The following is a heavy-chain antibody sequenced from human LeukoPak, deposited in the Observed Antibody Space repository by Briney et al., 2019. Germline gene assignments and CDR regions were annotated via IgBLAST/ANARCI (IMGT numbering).Heavy chain of an antibody. V-gene: IGHV3-53*01. CDR2: IYSGGST. CDR1: GFTVSSNY. J-gene: IGHJ4*02. CDR3: ARASGWLILDY. Sequence: PGGSLRLSCAASGFTVSSNYMSWVRQAPGKGLEWVSVIYSGGSTYYADSVKGRFTISRDNSKNTLYLQMNGLRAEDTAVYYCARASGWLILDYWGQGVLVTVPS. D-gene: IGHD6-19*01.